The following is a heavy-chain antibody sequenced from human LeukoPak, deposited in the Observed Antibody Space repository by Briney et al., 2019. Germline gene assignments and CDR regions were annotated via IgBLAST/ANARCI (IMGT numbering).Heavy chain of an antibody. CDR2: IYPGDSDT. CDR3: ASAYSYGNDAFDI. D-gene: IGHD5-18*01. V-gene: IGHV5-51*01. J-gene: IGHJ3*02. Sequence: RESLKISCKGSGYSFTSYWIGWVRQMPGKGLEWMGIIYPGDSDTRYSPSFQGQVTISADKSISTAYLQWSSLKASDTAMYYCASAYSYGNDAFDIWGQGTMVTVSS. CDR1: GYSFTSYW.